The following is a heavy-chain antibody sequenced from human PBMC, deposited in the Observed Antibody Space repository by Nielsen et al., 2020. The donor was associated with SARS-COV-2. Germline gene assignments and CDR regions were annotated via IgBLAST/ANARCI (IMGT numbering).Heavy chain of an antibody. CDR1: GFTFSDYY. Sequence: GESLKISCAASGFTFSDYYMSWIRQAPGKGLEWVSYISSSSSYTNYADSVKGRFTISRDNAKNSLYLQMNSLRAEDTAVYYCAREGIQAAEYDYWGQGTLVTVSS. CDR2: ISSSSSYT. D-gene: IGHD2/OR15-2a*01. J-gene: IGHJ4*02. CDR3: AREGIQAAEYDY. V-gene: IGHV3-11*06.